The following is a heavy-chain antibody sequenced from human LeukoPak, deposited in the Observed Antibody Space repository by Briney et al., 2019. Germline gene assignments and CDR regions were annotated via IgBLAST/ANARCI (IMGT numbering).Heavy chain of an antibody. Sequence: SETLSLTCAVYGGTFSGYYWSWIRQPPGKGLEWIGEINHSGSTYYNPSLKSRVTISVDTSKNQFSLKLSSVTAADTAVYYCARQDVGWFDPWGQGTLVTVSS. J-gene: IGHJ5*02. CDR1: GGTFSGYY. CDR2: INHSGST. CDR3: ARQDVGWFDP. V-gene: IGHV4-34*01.